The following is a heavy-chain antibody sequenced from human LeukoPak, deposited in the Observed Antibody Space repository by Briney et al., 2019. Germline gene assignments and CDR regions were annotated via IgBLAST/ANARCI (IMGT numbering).Heavy chain of an antibody. CDR3: TTIYDYVWGSYRRSLYYFDY. CDR2: IKSKTDGGTT. V-gene: IGHV3-15*01. CDR1: GFTFINAW. D-gene: IGHD3-16*02. Sequence: GGFRRLSCAASGFTFINAWMSWVRQAPGKGLEWVGRIKSKTDGGTTDYAAPVKGRFTISRDDSKNTLYLQMNSLKTEDTAVYYCTTIYDYVWGSYRRSLYYFDYWGQGTLVTVSS. J-gene: IGHJ4*02.